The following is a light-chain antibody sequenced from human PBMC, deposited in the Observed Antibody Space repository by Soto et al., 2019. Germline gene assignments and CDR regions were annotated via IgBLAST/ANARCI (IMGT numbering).Light chain of an antibody. CDR1: QSVSSSY. CDR2: GAS. V-gene: IGKV3-20*01. J-gene: IGKJ1*01. CDR3: QLYGSSPRT. Sequence: EIVLTQSPATLSLSPGERATLSCRASQSVSSSYLAWYQQKPGQAPRLLIYGASSRATGIPDRFSGSGSGTDFTLTISRLEPEDFAVYYCQLYGSSPRTFGQGTKLEIK.